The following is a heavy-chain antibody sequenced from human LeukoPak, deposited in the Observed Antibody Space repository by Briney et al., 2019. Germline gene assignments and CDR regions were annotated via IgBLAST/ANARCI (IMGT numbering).Heavy chain of an antibody. V-gene: IGHV3-23*01. J-gene: IGHJ4*02. CDR2: ISGSGDST. D-gene: IGHD3-3*01. CDR1: GFTFTSYA. Sequence: GGSLRLSCAASGFTFTSYAMNWVRQAPGKGLEWVSAISGSGDSTYYTDSVKGRFTITRDNSKNTLYLQMNSLRAEDTAVYYCARVAIFGVVIRYFDYWGQGPLVTVSS. CDR3: ARVAIFGVVIRYFDY.